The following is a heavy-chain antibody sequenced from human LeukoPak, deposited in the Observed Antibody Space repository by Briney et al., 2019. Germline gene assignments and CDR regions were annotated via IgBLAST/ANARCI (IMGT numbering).Heavy chain of an antibody. J-gene: IGHJ5*02. CDR3: AREIVVVTANGWFDP. Sequence: SETLSLTCTVSGGSISSYYWSWIRQPPGKGLGWIGYIYTSGSTNYNPSLKSRVTISVDTSKNQFSLKLSSVTAADTAVYYCAREIVVVTANGWFDPWGQGTLVTVSS. CDR1: GGSISSYY. V-gene: IGHV4-4*09. D-gene: IGHD2-21*02. CDR2: IYTSGST.